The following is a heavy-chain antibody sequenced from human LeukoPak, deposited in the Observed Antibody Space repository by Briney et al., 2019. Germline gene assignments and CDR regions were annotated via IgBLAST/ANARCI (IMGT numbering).Heavy chain of an antibody. CDR3: ETHSSGWSEEGIFDY. CDR1: GFTVSSNY. D-gene: IGHD6-19*01. V-gene: IGHV3-66*01. J-gene: IGHJ4*02. Sequence: PGGSLRLSCAASGFTVSSNYMSWVRQAPGKGLEWVSVICSGGSTYYADSVKGRFTISRDNSKNTLYLQMNSLRAEDTAVYYCETHSSGWSEEGIFDYWGQGTLVTVSS. CDR2: ICSGGST.